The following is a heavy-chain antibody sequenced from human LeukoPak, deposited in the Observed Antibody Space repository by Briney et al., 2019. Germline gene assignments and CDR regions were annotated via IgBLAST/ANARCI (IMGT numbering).Heavy chain of an antibody. D-gene: IGHD1-26*01. V-gene: IGHV3-23*01. CDR1: GFTFSSYE. CDR2: ITSVGVT. Sequence: GGSLRHSCAASGFTFSSYEMNWVRQAPGKGLEWVSGITSVGVTFYASFVKGRFTISRDNSKNTLYLQMNSLRAEDTALYYCGQDWAWGAFGHWGQGTLVTVSS. J-gene: IGHJ4*02. CDR3: GQDWAWGAFGH.